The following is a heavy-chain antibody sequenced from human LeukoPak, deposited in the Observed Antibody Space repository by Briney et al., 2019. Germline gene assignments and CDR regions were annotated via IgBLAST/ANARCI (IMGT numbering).Heavy chain of an antibody. V-gene: IGHV3-21*01. CDR2: ISSSSSYI. CDR1: GFTFSSYS. D-gene: IGHD2-15*01. CDR3: ARDQGYCSGGSCITSLHIDY. Sequence: GGSLRLSCAASGFTFSSYSMNWVRQAPGKGLEWVSSISSSSSYIYYADSVKGRFTISRDNAKNSLYLQMNSLRAEDTAVYYCARDQGYCSGGSCITSLHIDYWGQGTLVTVSS. J-gene: IGHJ4*02.